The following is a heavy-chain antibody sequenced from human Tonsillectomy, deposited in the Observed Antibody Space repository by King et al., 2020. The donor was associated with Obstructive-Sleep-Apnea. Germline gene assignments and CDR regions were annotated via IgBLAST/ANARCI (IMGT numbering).Heavy chain of an antibody. Sequence: QLVQSGGGVVQPGGSLRLSCAASGFTFSSYGMHWVRQAPGKGLEWVAFIHYDGSNKYYADSVKGRFTISRDNSKNTLYLQMNSLRAEDTAVYNCAKEYDGSYRNFDYWGQGTLVTVSS. J-gene: IGHJ4*02. D-gene: IGHD1-26*01. CDR3: AKEYDGSYRNFDY. V-gene: IGHV3-30*02. CDR2: IHYDGSNK. CDR1: GFTFSSYG.